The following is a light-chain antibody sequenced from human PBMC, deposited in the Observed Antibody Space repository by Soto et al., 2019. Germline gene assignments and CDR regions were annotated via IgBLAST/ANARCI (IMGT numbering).Light chain of an antibody. Sequence: EIVLTQSPGTLSLSPGERATLSCRARQSVSSSYLAWYQQKPGQTPRLLIYGASSRATGIPVRFSGSGSGTDFTLTISRLEPEDFAVYYCQHYGSSWTFGQGTKVEIK. CDR1: QSVSSSY. J-gene: IGKJ1*01. CDR3: QHYGSSWT. CDR2: GAS. V-gene: IGKV3-20*01.